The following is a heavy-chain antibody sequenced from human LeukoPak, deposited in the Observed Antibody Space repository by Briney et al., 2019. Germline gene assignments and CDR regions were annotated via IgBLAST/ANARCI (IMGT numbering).Heavy chain of an antibody. CDR3: ARGWRDGYNWRGYCYGMDV. Sequence: PSETLSLTCAVYGGSFSGYYWSWIRQPPGKGLEWIGEINHSGSTNYNPSLKSRVTISVDTSKNQFSLKLSSVTAADTAVYYCARGWRDGYNWRGYCYGMDVWGQGTTVTVSS. J-gene: IGHJ6*02. D-gene: IGHD5-12*01. CDR2: INHSGST. V-gene: IGHV4-34*01. CDR1: GGSFSGYY.